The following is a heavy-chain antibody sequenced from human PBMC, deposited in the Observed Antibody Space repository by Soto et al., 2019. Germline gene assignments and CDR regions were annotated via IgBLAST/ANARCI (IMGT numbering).Heavy chain of an antibody. J-gene: IGHJ4*02. V-gene: IGHV1-2*04. CDR1: GYTFTGYY. CDR2: INPNSGGT. Sequence: QVQLVQSGAEVKKPGASVKVSCKASGYTFTGYYMHWVRQAPGQGLEWMGWINPNSGGTNYAQKFQGWVTMTRDTSINTAYMELSRLRSDDTAVYYCARAKLLGSVPPAAAGTDYWGQGTLVTVSS. D-gene: IGHD6-13*01. CDR3: ARAKLLGSVPPAAAGTDY.